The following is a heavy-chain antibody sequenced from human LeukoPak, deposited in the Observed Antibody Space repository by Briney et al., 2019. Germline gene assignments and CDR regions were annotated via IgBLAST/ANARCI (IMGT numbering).Heavy chain of an antibody. J-gene: IGHJ4*02. CDR1: GFKFSDYG. Sequence: GGSLRLSCAASGFKFSDYGMSWVRQAPGKGLEWVSGINWNADSTGYADSVKGRFTISKDNAKNSLFLQMNSLRAEDTAMYYCTRDHDYWGQGTLVTVSS. V-gene: IGHV3-20*04. CDR2: INWNADST. CDR3: TRDHDY.